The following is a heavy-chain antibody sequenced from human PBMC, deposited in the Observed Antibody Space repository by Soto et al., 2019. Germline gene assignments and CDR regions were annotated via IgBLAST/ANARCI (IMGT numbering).Heavy chain of an antibody. Sequence: QVQLQESGPGLVKPSETLSLTCTVSGGSISSYYWSWIRQPPGKGLEWIGYTYYSGRTNYNPSLKSRVTRAVDTSKNQFSLELSSVTAADTAVYYCARHVGWELPSYYFDYWCQGTLVTVSS. CDR3: ARHVGWELPSYYFDY. D-gene: IGHD1-26*01. V-gene: IGHV4-59*08. CDR1: GGSISSYY. CDR2: TYYSGRT. J-gene: IGHJ4*02.